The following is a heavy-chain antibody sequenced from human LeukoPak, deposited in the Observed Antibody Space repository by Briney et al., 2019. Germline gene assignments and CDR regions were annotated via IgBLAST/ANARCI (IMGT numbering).Heavy chain of an antibody. CDR1: GYTFTSYG. D-gene: IGHD3-3*01. CDR2: ISAYNGNT. V-gene: IGHV1-18*01. CDR3: ARAIFGKFDY. Sequence: AASVNVSCKASGYTFTSYGISWVRPAPGQGLEWMGWISAYNGNTNYAQKLQGRVTMTTDTSTSTAYMELRSLRSDDTAVYYCARAIFGKFDYWGQGTLVTVSS. J-gene: IGHJ4*02.